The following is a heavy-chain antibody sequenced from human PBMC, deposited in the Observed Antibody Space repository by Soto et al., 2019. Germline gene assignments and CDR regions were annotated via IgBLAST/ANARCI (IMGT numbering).Heavy chain of an antibody. Sequence: QVQLVQSGAEVKKPGASVKVSCKASGYTFTSYGISWVRQAPGQGLEWMGWISAHNGNTNYAQKLQGRVTMTTDTSTRTAYRVRGSVRLDYRGVYSGAGGGGWELLRWGGDYWGQGTLVTVSS. CDR3: AGGGGWELLRWGGDY. CDR1: GYTFTSYG. V-gene: IGHV1-18*04. J-gene: IGHJ4*02. CDR2: ISAHNGNT. D-gene: IGHD1-26*01.